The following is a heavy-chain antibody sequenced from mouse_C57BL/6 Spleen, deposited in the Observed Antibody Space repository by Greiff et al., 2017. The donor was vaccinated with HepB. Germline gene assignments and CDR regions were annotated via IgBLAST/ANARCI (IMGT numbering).Heavy chain of an antibody. CDR2: ISSGSSTI. V-gene: IGHV5-17*01. CDR1: GFTFSDYG. CDR3: AGGYGRAPGY. J-gene: IGHJ2*01. Sequence: EVKVVESGGGLVKPGGSLKLSCAASGFTFSDYGMHWVRQAPEKGLEWVAYISSGSSTIYYADTVKGRFTISRDNATNTLFLQMTSLGSEDTAMYYCAGGYGRAPGYWGQGTTLTVSS. D-gene: IGHD1-2*01.